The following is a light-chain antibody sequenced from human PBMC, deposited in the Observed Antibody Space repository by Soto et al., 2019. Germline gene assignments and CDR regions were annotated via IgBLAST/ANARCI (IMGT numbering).Light chain of an antibody. J-gene: IGKJ2*01. Sequence: DIQMTQSPSSLSASVGDRVTITCRASQDISNYLAWYQQKPGKVPKLLIYAASTLQSGVPSRFSGSGSGTDFTLTISSLQPEDVAICYCQKYIASPSPFAQGTKVEIK. CDR1: QDISNY. CDR2: AAS. V-gene: IGKV1-27*01. CDR3: QKYIASPSP.